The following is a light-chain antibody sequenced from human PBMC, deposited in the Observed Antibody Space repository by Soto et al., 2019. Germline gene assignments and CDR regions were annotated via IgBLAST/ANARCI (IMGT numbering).Light chain of an antibody. Sequence: QLVLTQSSSVSASLGPSVKLTCTLSSGHSSYIIAWHQQQPGKAPRHLMNLESSGGYNKGSGVPDRFSGSSSAAARYLTISNLQYEDEADYYCEACDSETRVYGTGTKLTVL. J-gene: IGLJ1*01. CDR1: SGHSSYI. CDR2: LESSGGY. CDR3: EACDSETRV. V-gene: IGLV4-60*02.